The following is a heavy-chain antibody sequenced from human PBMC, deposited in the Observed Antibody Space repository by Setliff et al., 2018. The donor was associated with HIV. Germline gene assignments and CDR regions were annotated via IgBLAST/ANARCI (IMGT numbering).Heavy chain of an antibody. D-gene: IGHD2-15*01. Sequence: GGSLRLSCAASGFTFSSYGMHWVRQAPGKGLEWVAVIRYDGSNKYYGDSVKGRFTISRDNSKNTLYLQMNSLRVEDTAVYYCARGGGDIVVVVAAYWGKGTTVTVSS. J-gene: IGHJ6*04. CDR2: IRYDGSNK. CDR1: GFTFSSYG. V-gene: IGHV3-33*01. CDR3: ARGGGDIVVVVAAY.